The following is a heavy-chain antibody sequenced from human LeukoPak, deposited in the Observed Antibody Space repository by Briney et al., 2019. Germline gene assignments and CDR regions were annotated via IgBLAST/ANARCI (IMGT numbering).Heavy chain of an antibody. D-gene: IGHD2/OR15-2a*01. CDR2: IYTSGST. CDR1: GGSISSYY. CDR3: ASILPHLYYFDY. V-gene: IGHV4-4*09. J-gene: IGHJ4*02. Sequence: PSETLSLTCTVSGGSISSYYWSWIRQPPGKGLEWIGYIYTSGSTNYNPSLKSRVTISVDTSKNQFSLKLSSVTAADTAVYYCASILPHLYYFDYWGQGTLVTVSS.